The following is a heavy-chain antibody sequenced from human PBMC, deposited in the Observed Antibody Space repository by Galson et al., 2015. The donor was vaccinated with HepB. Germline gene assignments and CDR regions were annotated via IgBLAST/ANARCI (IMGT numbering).Heavy chain of an antibody. CDR2: IRIISSYR. V-gene: IGHV3-21*01. J-gene: IGHJ4*02. D-gene: IGHD1-26*01. CDR3: ARGEESVDY. CDR1: GFTFSSYN. Sequence: SLRLSCAASGFTFSSYNMNWVRQAPGKGLEWVSSIRIISSYRYYADSVKGRFTISRDNAKNSLYLQMNSLRAEDTAVYYCARGEESVDYWGQGTRVTVSS.